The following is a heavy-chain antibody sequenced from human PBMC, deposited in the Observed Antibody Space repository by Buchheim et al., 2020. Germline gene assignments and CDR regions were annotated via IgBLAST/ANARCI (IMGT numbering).Heavy chain of an antibody. D-gene: IGHD3-9*01. V-gene: IGHV1-18*01. CDR3: ARDFYDILTEHSYGMDV. CDR2: ISAHNGMT. CDR1: GYTFSSYG. Sequence: VQLVQSGGEVRKPGASVKVSCRTAGYTFSSYGVTWVRQAPGRGLEWLGWISAHNGMTLYAQNVQGRVTMTTETSTTTAFLELRSLTSDYTGVYYCARDFYDILTEHSYGMDVWGQGTT. J-gene: IGHJ6*02.